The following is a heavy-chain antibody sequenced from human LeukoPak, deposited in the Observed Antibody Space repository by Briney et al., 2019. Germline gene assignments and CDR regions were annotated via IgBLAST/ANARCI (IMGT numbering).Heavy chain of an antibody. D-gene: IGHD3-10*01. V-gene: IGHV3-33*06. CDR2: IWYDGSNK. CDR1: GFTFSSYG. Sequence: GGSLRLSCAASGFTFSSYGIQWVRQAPGKGLEWVAVIWYDGSNKYYADSVKGRFTISRDNSKNTLYLQMNSLRAEDTAVYYCAKDRYGTGYGWFDPWGQGTLVTVSS. J-gene: IGHJ5*02. CDR3: AKDRYGTGYGWFDP.